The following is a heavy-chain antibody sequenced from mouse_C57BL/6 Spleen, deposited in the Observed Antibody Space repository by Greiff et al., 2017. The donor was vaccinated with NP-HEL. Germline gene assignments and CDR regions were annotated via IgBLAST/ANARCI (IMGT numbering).Heavy chain of an antibody. CDR2: ISYDGSN. V-gene: IGHV3-6*01. CDR1: GYSITSGYY. CDR3: ARRGDYDGFDG. D-gene: IGHD2-4*01. J-gene: IGHJ2*01. Sequence: VQLKESGPGLVKPSQSLSLTCSVTGYSITSGYYWNWIRQFPGNKLEWMGYISYDGSNNYNPSLKNRISITRDTSKNQCFLKLNSVTTEDTATYYCARRGDYDGFDGWGQGTTLTVSS.